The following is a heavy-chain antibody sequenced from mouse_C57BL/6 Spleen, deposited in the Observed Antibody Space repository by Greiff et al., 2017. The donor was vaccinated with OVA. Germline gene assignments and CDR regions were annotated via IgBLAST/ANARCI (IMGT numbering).Heavy chain of an antibody. J-gene: IGHJ1*03. CDR1: GFSFNTYA. D-gene: IGHD1-1*01. V-gene: IGHV10-1*01. CDR2: IRSKSNNYAT. Sequence: EVKLVESGGGLVQPKGSLKLSCAASGFSFNTYAMNWVRQAPGKGLEWVARIRSKSNNYATYYADSVKDRFTISRDDSESMLYLQMNNLKTEDTAMYYCVRPSTYYYGSSYWYFDVWGTGTTVTVSS. CDR3: VRPSTYYYGSSYWYFDV.